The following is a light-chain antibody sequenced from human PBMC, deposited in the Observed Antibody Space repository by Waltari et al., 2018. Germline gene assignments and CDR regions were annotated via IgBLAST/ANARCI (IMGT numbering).Light chain of an antibody. Sequence: EKVMTQSPATLSVSQGERATLSCRASQSVRSNLAWYQQKPGQAPRLLIYGTSTGATGIPARFSGSGSGTEFTLTITSLQSEDFAVYYCQQYNNWPVTFGGGTKVEIK. CDR3: QQYNNWPVT. J-gene: IGKJ4*02. V-gene: IGKV3-15*01. CDR2: GTS. CDR1: QSVRSN.